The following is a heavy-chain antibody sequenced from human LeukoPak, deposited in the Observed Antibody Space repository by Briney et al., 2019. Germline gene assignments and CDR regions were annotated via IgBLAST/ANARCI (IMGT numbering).Heavy chain of an antibody. CDR3: ARYSGEVGSNFDY. J-gene: IGHJ4*02. V-gene: IGHV4-59*01. CDR1: GGSISSYY. D-gene: IGHD1-26*01. CDR2: IYYSGST. Sequence: SETLSLTCTVSGGSISSYYWSWIRQPPGKGLEWIGYIYYSGSTNYNPSLKSRATISVNTSKNQFSLKLNSVTAADTAVYYCARYSGEVGSNFDYWGQGTLVTVSS.